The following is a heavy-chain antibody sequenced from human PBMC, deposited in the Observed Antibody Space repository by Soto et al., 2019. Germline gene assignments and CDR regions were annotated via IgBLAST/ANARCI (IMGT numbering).Heavy chain of an antibody. CDR3: AREGFSRDAYRHFDY. Sequence: QVQLVESGGGVVQPGRSLRLSCAASGFTFSSYALHWVRQAPGKGLEWMGVVSYDGSNKYYSDSVRGRFIISRDNSQDTLYLQMNSLRVEDTAVYYCAREGFSRDAYRHFDYWGQGTLVTVSS. J-gene: IGHJ4*02. D-gene: IGHD2-2*01. V-gene: IGHV3-30-3*01. CDR2: VSYDGSNK. CDR1: GFTFSSYA.